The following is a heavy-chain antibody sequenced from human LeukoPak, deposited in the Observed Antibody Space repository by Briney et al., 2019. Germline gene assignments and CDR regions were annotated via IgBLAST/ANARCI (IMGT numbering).Heavy chain of an antibody. Sequence: PGGSLRLSCAASGFTFNTFNMTWVRQAPGKGLEWVAGISDSGGSTKYADSVKGRFTISRDNPKNTLYLQMNSLTAEDTAVYFCAKRGVVIRVILVGFHKEAYYFESWGQGALVTVSS. CDR1: GFTFNTFN. V-gene: IGHV3-23*01. CDR2: ISDSGGST. CDR3: AKRGVVIRVILVGFHKEAYYFES. D-gene: IGHD3/OR15-3a*01. J-gene: IGHJ4*02.